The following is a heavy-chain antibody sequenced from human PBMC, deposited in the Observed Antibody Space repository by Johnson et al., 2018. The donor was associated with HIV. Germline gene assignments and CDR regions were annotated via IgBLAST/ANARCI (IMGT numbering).Heavy chain of an antibody. V-gene: IGHV3-30*02. D-gene: IGHD5-12*01. Sequence: QVQLVESGGGVIRPGGSLRLSCAASGLTFSNYGSHWVRQAPGTGLEWVAFIRYDGSNKYYADSVKGRFTISRDNSKNTLYLQMDSLRPEDTAVYYCAKIWGDIAATGDAFDIWGQGTMVTVSS. CDR1: GLTFSNYG. CDR3: AKIWGDIAATGDAFDI. CDR2: IRYDGSNK. J-gene: IGHJ3*02.